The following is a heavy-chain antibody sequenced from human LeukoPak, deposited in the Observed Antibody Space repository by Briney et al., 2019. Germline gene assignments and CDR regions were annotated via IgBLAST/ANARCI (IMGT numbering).Heavy chain of an antibody. CDR1: GGSIGSGGYY. Sequence: SETLSLTCTVSGGSIGSGGYYWSWIRQHPGKGLEWIGYIYYSGSTYYNPSLKSRLTISVDTSKNQFSLKLSSVTAADTAVYFCVRDRELTYWGQGILVTVSS. J-gene: IGHJ4*02. D-gene: IGHD3-10*01. V-gene: IGHV4-31*03. CDR2: IYYSGST. CDR3: VRDRELTY.